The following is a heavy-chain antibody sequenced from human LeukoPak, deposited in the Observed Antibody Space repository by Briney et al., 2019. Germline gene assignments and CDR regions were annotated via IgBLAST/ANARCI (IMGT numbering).Heavy chain of an antibody. D-gene: IGHD1-26*01. CDR3: TRGSGRIEY. CDR2: IRAKAYGGTA. V-gene: IGHV3-49*04. CDR1: GFNFGDFP. Sequence: GGSLRLSCSTSGFNFGDFPMAWVRQAPGKGLEWVGYIRAKAYGGTAEYGPSVKGRFFVSRDDAKGIAYLQMNSLKSEDTAVYYCTRGSGRIEYWGQGTLVSVSS. J-gene: IGHJ4*02.